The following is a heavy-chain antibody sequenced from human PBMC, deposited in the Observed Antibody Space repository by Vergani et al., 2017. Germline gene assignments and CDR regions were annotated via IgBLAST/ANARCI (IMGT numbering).Heavy chain of an antibody. Sequence: EVQLVESGGGLVQPGGSLRLSCAASGFTFSSYSMNWVRQAPGKGLEWVSYISSSSSTIYYADSVKGRFTISRDNAKNSLYLQMNSLRAEDTAVYYCARDLSLLWFGECYPVGYFDDWGQGTLVTVSS. V-gene: IGHV3-48*01. CDR2: ISSSSSTI. D-gene: IGHD3-10*01. J-gene: IGHJ4*02. CDR3: ARDLSLLWFGECYPVGYFDD. CDR1: GFTFSSYS.